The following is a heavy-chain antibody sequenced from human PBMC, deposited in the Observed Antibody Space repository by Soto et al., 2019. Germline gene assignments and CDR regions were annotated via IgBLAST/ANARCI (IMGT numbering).Heavy chain of an antibody. CDR2: ISSSSSTI. V-gene: IGHV3-48*04. CDR1: GGTFSSHS. Sequence: GVSLRLSWAAVGGTFSSHSMSWVRQAPGKGLEWVSYISSSSSTIYYADSVKGRSTISRHNPKNSQYLQMNSLRAEYTAVYYDARDGGYRYGLFGYWGQGTLVSVSS. D-gene: IGHD5-18*01. CDR3: ARDGGYRYGLFGY. J-gene: IGHJ4*02.